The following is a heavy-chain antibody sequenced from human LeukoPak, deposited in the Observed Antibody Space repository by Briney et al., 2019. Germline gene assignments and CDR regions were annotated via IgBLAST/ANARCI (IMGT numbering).Heavy chain of an antibody. D-gene: IGHD5/OR15-5a*01. CDR1: GFTFSDYS. Sequence: GGSLRLPCPASGFTFSDYSMSWVRQPPGKGLEWVSSISSSSDYIYYADSVKGRFTISRDNARNSLYLQMNSLRAEDTAVYYCARSRSVSNYKGMDVWGQGTTVTVSS. CDR2: ISSSSDYI. J-gene: IGHJ6*02. CDR3: ARSRSVSNYKGMDV. V-gene: IGHV3-21*01.